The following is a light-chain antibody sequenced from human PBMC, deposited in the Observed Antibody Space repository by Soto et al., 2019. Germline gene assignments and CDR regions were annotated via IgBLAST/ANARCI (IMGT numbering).Light chain of an antibody. J-gene: IGKJ1*01. CDR1: QSVYSN. CDR3: QQYNNWPPWT. CDR2: GAS. V-gene: IGKV3-15*01. Sequence: EIVMTQSPATLSVSPGERATLSCRANQSVYSNLAWYQQKPGQAPRLLIYGASTRATGIPARFSGSGSETEFTLTISSLQSEDFAVYYCQQYNNWPPWTFGQGTKVEIK.